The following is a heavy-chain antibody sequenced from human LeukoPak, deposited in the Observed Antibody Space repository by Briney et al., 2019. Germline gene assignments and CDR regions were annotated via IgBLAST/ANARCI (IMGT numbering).Heavy chain of an antibody. CDR3: AMDNWGELYFDY. Sequence: SQTLSLTCAISGDSVSNNRAAWNWIRQSPSRGLEWLGRTYYRSKWYNDYAVSVSSRIIINPGTSNNQFSLHLISVTPEDTAVYYCAMDNWGELYFDYWGQGALVTVSS. D-gene: IGHD1-1*01. CDR2: TYYRSKWYN. V-gene: IGHV6-1*01. CDR1: GDSVSNNRAA. J-gene: IGHJ4*02.